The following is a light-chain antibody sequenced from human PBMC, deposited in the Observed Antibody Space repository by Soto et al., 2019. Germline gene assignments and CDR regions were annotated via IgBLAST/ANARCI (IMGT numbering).Light chain of an antibody. Sequence: DIQMTQSPSSLSASIGDRVTISCRASQDIGAYVNWYQHKQGKAPRVLMYAASNLKSGVPPRFSGSGVGRDFTLTISDLQPEDFATYHCQHSYSTRTFGQGTKVDIK. CDR3: QHSYSTRT. CDR2: AAS. J-gene: IGKJ1*01. CDR1: QDIGAY. V-gene: IGKV1-39*01.